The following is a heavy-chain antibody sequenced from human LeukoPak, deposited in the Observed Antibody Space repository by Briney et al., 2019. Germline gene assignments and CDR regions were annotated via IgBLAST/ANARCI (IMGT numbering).Heavy chain of an antibody. V-gene: IGHV4-39*07. J-gene: IGHJ4*02. CDR1: GGSISTSGYY. CDR3: VRDRGNHVTDH. CDR2: IDYTGRT. D-gene: IGHD1-14*01. Sequence: SETLSLTCTVSGGSISTSGYYWGWIRQPPGMGLEWIGTIDYTGRTYYGSSLKSRVTISLETSKTQFSLRVSSVTAADTAVYYCVRDRGNHVTDHWGQGTLVTVSS.